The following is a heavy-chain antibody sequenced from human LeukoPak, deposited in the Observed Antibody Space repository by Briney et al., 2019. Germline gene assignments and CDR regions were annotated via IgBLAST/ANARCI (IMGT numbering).Heavy chain of an antibody. CDR1: GGSISSYY. D-gene: IGHD3-22*01. Sequence: PSETLSLTCTVSGGSISSYYWSWIRQPPGKGLEWIGYIYYSGNTNYNPSLKSRVTISVDTSKNQFSLKLSSVTAADTAVYYCARLGKDYYDSSGYYTFDYWGQGTLVTVSS. J-gene: IGHJ4*02. V-gene: IGHV4-59*08. CDR2: IYYSGNT. CDR3: ARLGKDYYDSSGYYTFDY.